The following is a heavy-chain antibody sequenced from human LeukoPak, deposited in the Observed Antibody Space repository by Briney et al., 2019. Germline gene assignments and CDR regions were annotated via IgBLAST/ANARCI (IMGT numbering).Heavy chain of an antibody. CDR3: AKSVAAARTIDY. CDR2: ISYDGFNK. D-gene: IGHD6-19*01. V-gene: IGHV3-30*18. Sequence: GGSLRLSCAASKFTVRSNYMSWVRQAPGKGLQWVAVISYDGFNKYYADSVKGRFTISRDNSKNTLYLQMNSLRAEDTAVYYCAKSVAAARTIDYWGQGTLVTVSS. J-gene: IGHJ4*02. CDR1: KFTVRSNY.